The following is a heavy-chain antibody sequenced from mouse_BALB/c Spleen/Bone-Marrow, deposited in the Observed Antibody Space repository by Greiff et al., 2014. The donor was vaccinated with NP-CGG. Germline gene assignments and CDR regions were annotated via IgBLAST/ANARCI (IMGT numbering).Heavy chain of an antibody. CDR1: GYTFTSHW. D-gene: IGHD2-1*01. CDR3: ARRGNYGAMDY. Sequence: VKLQESGAELVKPGATVKLSCKASGYTFTSHWMHWVKQRPGQGLEWIGEINPSNGRSNYNEKFKSKATLTVDKSSSTAYMQLSSLTSEDSAVYYCARRGNYGAMDYWGQGTSVTVSS. J-gene: IGHJ4*01. CDR2: INPSNGRS. V-gene: IGHV1S81*02.